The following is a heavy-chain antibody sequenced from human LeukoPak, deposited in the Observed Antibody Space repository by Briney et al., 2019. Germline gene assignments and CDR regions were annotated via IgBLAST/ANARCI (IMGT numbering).Heavy chain of an antibody. J-gene: IGHJ4*02. CDR2: INPSGGST. CDR1: GYTFTSYY. Sequence: ASVKVSCKASGYTFTSYYMHWVRQAPGQGLEWMGIINPSGGSTSYAQKFQGRVTMTRDTSTSTVYMELSSLRSEDTAVYYCARGVADRHGYNYNYFDYWGQGTLVTVSS. CDR3: ARGVADRHGYNYNYFDY. D-gene: IGHD5-24*01. V-gene: IGHV1-46*01.